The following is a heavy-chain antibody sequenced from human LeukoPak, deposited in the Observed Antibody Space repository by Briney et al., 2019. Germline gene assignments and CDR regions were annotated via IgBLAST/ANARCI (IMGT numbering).Heavy chain of an antibody. CDR3: AREYYYDSSGPFDY. V-gene: IGHV3-48*01. J-gene: IGHJ4*02. CDR2: ISSSSSTI. CDR1: GFTFSSYS. D-gene: IGHD3-22*01. Sequence: GGSLRLSCAASGFTFSSYSMNWVRQAPGKGLEWVSYISSSSSTIYYADSVKGRFTISRDNAKNSLYLQMNSLRAEDTAVYYCAREYYYDSSGPFDYWGQGTLVTVSS.